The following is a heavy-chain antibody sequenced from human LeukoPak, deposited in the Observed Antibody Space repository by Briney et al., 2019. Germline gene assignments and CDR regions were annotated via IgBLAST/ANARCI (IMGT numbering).Heavy chain of an antibody. CDR2: ISGSGATI. CDR3: ASRYCRGGSCYFDY. CDR1: GFTFISFS. D-gene: IGHD2-15*01. V-gene: IGHV3-48*04. J-gene: IGHJ4*02. Sequence: GGSLRLSCAASGFTFISFSMNWVRQAPGKGLEWVSYISGSGATIHYADSAKGRFSISRDNAKNSLYLQMNSLRAEDTAVYYCASRYCRGGSCYFDYWGQGTLVTVSS.